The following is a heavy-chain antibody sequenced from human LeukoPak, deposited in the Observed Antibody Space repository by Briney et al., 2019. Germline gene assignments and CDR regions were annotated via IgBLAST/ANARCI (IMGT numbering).Heavy chain of an antibody. D-gene: IGHD4/OR15-4a*01. CDR1: GFTLSSYW. CDR2: ISGDASRT. V-gene: IGHV3-43*02. Sequence: PGGSLRLSCAASGFTLSSYWMSWVRQAPGKGLEWVSLISGDASRTFYIASVRGRFTISRDNNRNSLYLQMNNLRTEDSALYYCAKDLSMVFDAFNIWGQGTLVTVSS. J-gene: IGHJ3*02. CDR3: AKDLSMVFDAFNI.